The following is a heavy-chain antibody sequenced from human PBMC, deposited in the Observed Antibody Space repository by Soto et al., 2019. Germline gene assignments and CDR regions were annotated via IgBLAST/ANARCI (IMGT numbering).Heavy chain of an antibody. Sequence: PGGSLRLSCAASGFTFSSYSMNCVRQAPGKGLEWVSYISSSSSTIYYADSVKGRFTISRDNAKNSLYLQMNSLRDEDTAVYYCARDRSGWYQLSSEYFQHWGQGTLVTVSS. V-gene: IGHV3-48*02. CDR2: ISSSSSTI. CDR3: ARDRSGWYQLSSEYFQH. J-gene: IGHJ1*01. CDR1: GFTFSSYS. D-gene: IGHD6-19*01.